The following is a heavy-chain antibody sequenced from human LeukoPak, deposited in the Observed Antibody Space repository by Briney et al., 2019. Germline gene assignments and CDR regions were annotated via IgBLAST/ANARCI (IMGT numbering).Heavy chain of an antibody. CDR2: ISSSGYTK. V-gene: IGHV3-48*03. CDR1: GFTFRGYE. CDR3: ARSRSIAGDGFDM. J-gene: IGHJ3*02. Sequence: HPGGSLRLSCVASGFTFRGYEMNWVRQAPGKGLEWVSDISSSGYTKYYADSVKGRFTISRDNAKNSVYLQMNSLRAEDTAVYYCARSRSIAGDGFDMWGRGTMVAVSS. D-gene: IGHD2-21*01.